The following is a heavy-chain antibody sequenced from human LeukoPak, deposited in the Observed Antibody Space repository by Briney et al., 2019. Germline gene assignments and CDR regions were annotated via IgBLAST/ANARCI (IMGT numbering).Heavy chain of an antibody. Sequence: ASVKVSCKASGYTFTSYDINWVRQATGQGLEWMGWMNPNSGNTGYAQKFQGRVTITRNTSISTAYMELSSLRSEDTAVYYCARGVITISGVVIKGYYYMDVWGKGTTVTVSS. J-gene: IGHJ6*03. V-gene: IGHV1-8*03. D-gene: IGHD3-3*01. CDR1: GYTFTSYD. CDR3: ARGVITISGVVIKGYYYMDV. CDR2: MNPNSGNT.